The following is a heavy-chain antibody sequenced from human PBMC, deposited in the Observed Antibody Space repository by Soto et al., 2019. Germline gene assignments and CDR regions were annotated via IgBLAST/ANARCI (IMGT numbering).Heavy chain of an antibody. CDR2: IYYSGST. J-gene: IGHJ4*02. Sequence: SETLSLTCTVSGGSISSSSYYWGWIRQPPGKGLEWIGSIYYSGSTYYNPSLKSRVTISVDTSKNQFSLKLSSVTAADTAVYYCARHVREPRGYDYIWGSYRRFDYWGQGTLVTVSS. CDR1: GGSISSSSYY. D-gene: IGHD3-16*02. CDR3: ARHVREPRGYDYIWGSYRRFDY. V-gene: IGHV4-39*01.